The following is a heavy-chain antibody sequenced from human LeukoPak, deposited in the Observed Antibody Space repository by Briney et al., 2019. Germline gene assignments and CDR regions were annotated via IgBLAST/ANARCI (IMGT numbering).Heavy chain of an antibody. V-gene: IGHV3-23*01. CDR1: GFTFNSYA. CDR3: ARVVAREITMIVVANDY. D-gene: IGHD3-22*01. J-gene: IGHJ4*02. Sequence: GGSLRLSCAASGFTFNSYAMSWVRQAPGKGLEWVSGISGSGGSTYYADSVKGRFTIYRDRSKNTLYLQMNSLRAEDTAVYYCARVVAREITMIVVANDYWGQGTLVTVSS. CDR2: ISGSGGST.